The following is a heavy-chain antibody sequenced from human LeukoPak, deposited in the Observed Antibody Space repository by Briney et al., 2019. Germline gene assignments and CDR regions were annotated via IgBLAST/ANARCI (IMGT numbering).Heavy chain of an antibody. D-gene: IGHD5-12*01. CDR1: GYTLTELS. V-gene: IGHV1-24*01. CDR2: FDPEDGET. CDR3: AVNVDIVATIRNYYYYGMDV. Sequence: GASVKVSCKVSGYTLTELSMHWVRQAPGKGLEWMGGFDPEDGETIYAQKFQGRVTMTEDTSTDTAYMELSSLRSEDTAVYYCAVNVDIVATIRNYYYYGMDVWGQGTTVTVSS. J-gene: IGHJ6*02.